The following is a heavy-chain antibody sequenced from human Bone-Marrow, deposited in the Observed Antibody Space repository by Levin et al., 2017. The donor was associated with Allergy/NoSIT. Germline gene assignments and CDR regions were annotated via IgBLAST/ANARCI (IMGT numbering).Heavy chain of an antibody. D-gene: IGHD5/OR15-5a*01. CDR3: AREDMSTSLDY. CDR2: IYYTGST. J-gene: IGHJ4*02. V-gene: IGHV4-61*01. CDR1: GGSVSTGNYY. Sequence: SQTLSLTCTVSGGSVSTGNYYWTWIRQPPGKGLEWIGYIYYTGSTMYDPALKSRVTISLDPSKNQFSLKLTSVTAADTAVYYCAREDMSTSLDYWGQGNLVTVSS.